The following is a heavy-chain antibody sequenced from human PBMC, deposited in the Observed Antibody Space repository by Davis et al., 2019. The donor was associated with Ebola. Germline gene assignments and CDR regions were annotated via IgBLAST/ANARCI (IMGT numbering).Heavy chain of an antibody. D-gene: IGHD2-15*01. CDR3: ARALCSGSSCYQVRYYYYGMDV. J-gene: IGHJ6*02. V-gene: IGHV3-7*01. CDR2: IKQDGSEK. Sequence: GESLKISCAASGFTFSSYWMSWVRQAPGKGLEWVANIKQDGSEKYYVDSVKGRFTISRDNAKNSLYLQMNSLRAEDTAVYYCARALCSGSSCYQVRYYYYGMDVWGQGTTVTVSS. CDR1: GFTFSSYW.